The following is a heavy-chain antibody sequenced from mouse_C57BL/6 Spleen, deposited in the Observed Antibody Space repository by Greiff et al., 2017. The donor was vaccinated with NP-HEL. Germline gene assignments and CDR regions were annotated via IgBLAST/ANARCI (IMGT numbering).Heavy chain of an antibody. V-gene: IGHV1-64*01. CDR3: ARSREYWYFDV. Sequence: VQLQQPGAELVKPGASVKLSCKASGYTFTSYWMHWVKQRPGQGLEWIGMIHPNSGSTNYNEKFKSKATLTVDKSSSTAYMQLSSLTSEDSAVYYCARSREYWYFDVWGTGTTVTVSS. J-gene: IGHJ1*03. CDR1: GYTFTSYW. CDR2: IHPNSGST.